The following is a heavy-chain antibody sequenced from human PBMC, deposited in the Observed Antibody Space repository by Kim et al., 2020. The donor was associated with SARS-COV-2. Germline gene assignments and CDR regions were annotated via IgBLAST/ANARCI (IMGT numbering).Heavy chain of an antibody. V-gene: IGHV1-3*01. CDR1: GYTFTTCA. CDR3: AREQYSNGPFDY. D-gene: IGHD4-4*01. Sequence: ASVKVSCKASGYTFTTCAIHWVRQAPGQRLEWMGWINAGNGNTKSSQKFQGRVTITRDTSTSTAYMEFSSLRSEDTAVYYCAREQYSNGPFDYWGQGTLV. CDR2: INAGNGNT. J-gene: IGHJ4*02.